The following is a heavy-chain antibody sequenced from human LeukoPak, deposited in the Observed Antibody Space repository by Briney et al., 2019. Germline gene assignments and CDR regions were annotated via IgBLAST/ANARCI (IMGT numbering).Heavy chain of an antibody. D-gene: IGHD5-12*01. V-gene: IGHV4-39*07. CDR1: GGSTRSGRHH. Sequence: SETLSLTCSVSGGSTRSGRHHWAWVRQPPGKGLEFIGSLDESGRPYYNAPLKSRVTISEDSSGKQFSLNLSSVTAADTAVYYCARGTDMTPISGYYSFVYWGQGTLVSVSS. CDR3: ARGTDMTPISGYYSFVY. J-gene: IGHJ4*02. CDR2: LDESGRP.